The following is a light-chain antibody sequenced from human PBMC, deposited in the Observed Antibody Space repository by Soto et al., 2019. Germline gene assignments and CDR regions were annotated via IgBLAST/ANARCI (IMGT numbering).Light chain of an antibody. CDR3: QQFGISPVT. CDR1: QSVSSSY. Sequence: EIVLTQSPGTLSLSPGEGATLSCRASQSVSSSYLAWYQQKPGQAPRLLTYGPSTRATGIPDRFSGSGSGTDFTLTISRLEPEDFAVYYCQQFGISPVTFGQGTRVEVK. CDR2: GPS. V-gene: IGKV3-20*01. J-gene: IGKJ1*01.